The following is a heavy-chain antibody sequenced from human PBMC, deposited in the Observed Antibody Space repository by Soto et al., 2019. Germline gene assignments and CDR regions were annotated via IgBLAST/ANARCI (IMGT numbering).Heavy chain of an antibody. Sequence: QVQLVESGGGVVQPGRSLRLSCAASGFTFSSYGMHWVRQAPGKGLEWVAVISYDGSNKYYADSVKGRFTISRDNSKNTLYLQMNSLRAEDTPVYYCARGAAGTQDAFDIWGQGTMVTVSS. CDR3: ARGAAGTQDAFDI. V-gene: IGHV3-30*03. D-gene: IGHD6-13*01. J-gene: IGHJ3*02. CDR2: ISYDGSNK. CDR1: GFTFSSYG.